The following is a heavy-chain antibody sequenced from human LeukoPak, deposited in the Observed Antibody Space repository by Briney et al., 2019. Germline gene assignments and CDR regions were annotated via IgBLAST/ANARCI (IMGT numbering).Heavy chain of an antibody. Sequence: SETLSLTCTVSGGSVSSGSYYWSWIRQPPGKGLEWIGYIYYSGSTNYNPSLKSRVTISVDTSKNQFSLKLSSVTAADTAVYYCARVGCSSTSCYFDYWGQGTLVTVSS. V-gene: IGHV4-61*01. CDR3: ARVGCSSTSCYFDY. CDR2: IYYSGST. D-gene: IGHD2-2*01. CDR1: GGSVSSGSYY. J-gene: IGHJ4*02.